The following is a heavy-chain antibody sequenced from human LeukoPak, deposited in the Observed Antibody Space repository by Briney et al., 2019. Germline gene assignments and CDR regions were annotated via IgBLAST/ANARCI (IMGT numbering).Heavy chain of an antibody. D-gene: IGHD2-2*01. V-gene: IGHV4-4*02. Sequence: PSETLSLTCAVSGGSISSSNWWSWVRQPPGKGLEWIGEIYHSGSTNYNPSLKSRVTISVDKSKNQFSLKLSSVTAADTAVYYCASLGSSTSCYYECGAFDIWGQGTMVTISS. CDR2: IYHSGST. CDR3: ASLGSSTSCYYECGAFDI. J-gene: IGHJ3*02. CDR1: GGSISSSNW.